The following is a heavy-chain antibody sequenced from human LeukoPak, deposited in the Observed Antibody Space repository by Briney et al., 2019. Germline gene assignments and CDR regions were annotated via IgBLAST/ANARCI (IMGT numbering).Heavy chain of an antibody. J-gene: IGHJ5*02. V-gene: IGHV6-1*01. Sequence: SQTLSLTCAISGDCVSSNSAAWNWIRQSPSRGLEWLGRTYYRSKWYNDYAVSVKSRITINPDTSKNQFSLQLNSVPPEDTAVYYCARGNYQAPLNWFDPWGQGTLVTVSS. CDR1: GDCVSSNSAA. D-gene: IGHD1-7*01. CDR2: TYYRSKWYN. CDR3: ARGNYQAPLNWFDP.